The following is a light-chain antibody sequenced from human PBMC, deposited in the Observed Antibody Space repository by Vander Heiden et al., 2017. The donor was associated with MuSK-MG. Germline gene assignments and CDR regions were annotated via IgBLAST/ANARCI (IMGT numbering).Light chain of an antibody. Sequence: EIVLTQSPATLSLSPGERATLSCRASQSVSSYLAWYQQKPGQAPRLLIYDASNRATGIPARFSGSGYGTDFTLTISSLEPEDFAVYYCQQRINWPPTWTSGPATKVEIK. CDR2: DAS. CDR3: QQRINWPPTWT. V-gene: IGKV3-11*01. CDR1: QSVSSY. J-gene: IGKJ1*01.